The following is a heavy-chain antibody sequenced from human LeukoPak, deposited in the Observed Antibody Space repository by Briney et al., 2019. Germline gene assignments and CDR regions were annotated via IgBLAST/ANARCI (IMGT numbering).Heavy chain of an antibody. D-gene: IGHD3-22*01. CDR2: INQSGSA. V-gene: IGHV4-34*01. J-gene: IGHJ4*02. CDR1: GGSFSTYY. Sequence: SETLSLTCAVYGGSFSTYYWSWIRQSPGKGLEWIGEINQSGSANYNPSLKSRVTISLDTSKNQFSLKLISVTAADTAVYYCARGVGSGYTDYWGQGALVTVSS. CDR3: ARGVGSGYTDY.